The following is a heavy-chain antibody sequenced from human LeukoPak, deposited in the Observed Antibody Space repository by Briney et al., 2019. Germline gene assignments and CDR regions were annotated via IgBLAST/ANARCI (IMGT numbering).Heavy chain of an antibody. V-gene: IGHV1-2*04. CDR3: ARDRYCSGGSCYYYYGMDV. J-gene: IGHJ6*02. Sequence: ASVKVSCKASGYTFTGYYMHWVRQAPGQGLEWMGWINPNSGGTNYAQKFQGWVTMTRDTSISTAYMELSRLRSDDTAVYYCARDRYCSGGSCYYYYGMDVWGQGTTVTVSS. CDR2: INPNSGGT. D-gene: IGHD2-15*01. CDR1: GYTFTGYY.